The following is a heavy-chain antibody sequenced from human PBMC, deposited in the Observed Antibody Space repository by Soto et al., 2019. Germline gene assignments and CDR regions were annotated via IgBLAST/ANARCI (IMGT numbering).Heavy chain of an antibody. J-gene: IGHJ6*02. V-gene: IGHV3-30-3*01. CDR3: ARGGSGYSGYDHSPNYYGMDV. CDR1: GFTFSSYA. Sequence: PGGSLRLSCAASGFTFSSYAMHWVRQAPGKGLEWVAVISYDGSNKYYADSVKGRFTISRDNSKNTLYLQMNSLRAEDTAVYYCARGGSGYSGYDHSPNYYGMDVWGQGTTVTVSS. CDR2: ISYDGSNK. D-gene: IGHD5-12*01.